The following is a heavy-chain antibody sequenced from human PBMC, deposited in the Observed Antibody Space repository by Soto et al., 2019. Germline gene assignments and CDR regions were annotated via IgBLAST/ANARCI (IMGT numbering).Heavy chain of an antibody. CDR3: ARGKEIAVASAGD. CDR2: IYSGGST. D-gene: IGHD6-19*01. J-gene: IGHJ3*01. CDR1: GFTVSSNY. V-gene: IGHV3-66*01. Sequence: GGSLRLSCAAFGFTVSSNYMSWVRKAPGKGLEWVSVIYSGGSTYYADSVKGRFTISRDNSKNTLYLQMNSLRAEDTAVYYCARGKEIAVASAGDWGQGTMVTVSS.